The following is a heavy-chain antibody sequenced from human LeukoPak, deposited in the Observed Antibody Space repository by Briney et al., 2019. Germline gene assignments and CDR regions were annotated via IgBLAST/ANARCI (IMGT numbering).Heavy chain of an antibody. Sequence: SETLSLTCAVSEMSFSAYYWNWIRQSPGKGLEWIGEINYGGSTKYTPSLEGRGTILIDTPKNQFSLKLTSVTAADTAVYYCARGFPPGSGSRGSHAFDVWGQGTMVTVSS. CDR2: INYGGST. CDR1: EMSFSAYY. J-gene: IGHJ3*01. D-gene: IGHD6-19*01. V-gene: IGHV4-34*01. CDR3: ARGFPPGSGSRGSHAFDV.